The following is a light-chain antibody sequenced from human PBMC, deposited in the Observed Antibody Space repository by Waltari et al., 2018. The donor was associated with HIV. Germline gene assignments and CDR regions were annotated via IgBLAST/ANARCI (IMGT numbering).Light chain of an antibody. Sequence: EIVLTQSPGTLSQSPGERATLSCRASQSVSIHYLAWYQQKPGQAPRLLIYAASSRATGIPDRFSGSGSGTDFTLTISRLEPEDFAVYYCQQYGTSPYTFGQGTNLEIK. J-gene: IGKJ2*01. CDR1: QSVSIHY. CDR2: AAS. V-gene: IGKV3-20*01. CDR3: QQYGTSPYT.